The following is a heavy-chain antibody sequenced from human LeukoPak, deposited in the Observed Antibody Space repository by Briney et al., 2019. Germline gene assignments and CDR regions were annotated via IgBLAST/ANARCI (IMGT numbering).Heavy chain of an antibody. CDR3: AEDWGYSSGWGARYFDH. CDR2: ISYDGGDK. D-gene: IGHD6-25*01. Sequence: PGGSLRLSCAASGFTFSSYSMNWVRQAPGKGLEWVAVISYDGGDKYYTDSVKGRFTISRDKSENTLYLQMNSLRAEDTAIYYCAEDWGYSSGWGARYFDHWGQGTLVTVSS. V-gene: IGHV3-30*18. J-gene: IGHJ4*02. CDR1: GFTFSSYS.